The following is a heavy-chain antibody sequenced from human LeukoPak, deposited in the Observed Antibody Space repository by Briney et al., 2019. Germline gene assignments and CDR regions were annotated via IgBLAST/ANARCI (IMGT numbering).Heavy chain of an antibody. D-gene: IGHD5-18*01. CDR3: AKSGLSGGYSYGYVPPNFDY. V-gene: IGHV3-23*01. J-gene: IGHJ4*02. CDR1: GFTFSSYA. CDR2: ISGSGGST. Sequence: GGSLRLSCAASGFTFSSYAMSWVRQAPGKGLEWVSAISGSGGSTYYADSVKGRFTIPRDNSKNTLYLQMNSLRAEDTAVYYCAKSGLSGGYSYGYVPPNFDYWGQGTLVTVSS.